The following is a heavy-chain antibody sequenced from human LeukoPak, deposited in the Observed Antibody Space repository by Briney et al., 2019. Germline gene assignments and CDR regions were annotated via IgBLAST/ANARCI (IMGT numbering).Heavy chain of an antibody. CDR3: ARLYQRSKWKYYYYYMDV. Sequence: SETLSLTCSVSGASFSTNYWSWIRQPPGRGLEWIGYVFDSGSTNYNPSLKSRVTISVDTSTKQFSLRLSSVTAADTAVYYWARLYQRSKWKYYYYYMDVWGKGTAVTVSS. CDR2: VFDSGST. J-gene: IGHJ6*03. D-gene: IGHD1-1*01. CDR1: GASFSTNY. V-gene: IGHV4-59*01.